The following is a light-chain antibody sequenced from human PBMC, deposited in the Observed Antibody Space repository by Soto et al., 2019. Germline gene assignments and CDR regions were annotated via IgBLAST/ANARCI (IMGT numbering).Light chain of an antibody. CDR1: SSNIGAGYD. V-gene: IGLV1-40*01. Sequence: QSVLTQPPSVSGAPGQRVTISCTGSSSNIGAGYDVPWYHHLPGTAPKLLIYGNTNRPSGISDRFSASKSGSSASLAITGLQAEDEADYYCQSYDSSLRAWVFGGGTKLTVL. CDR3: QSYDSSLRAWV. J-gene: IGLJ3*02. CDR2: GNT.